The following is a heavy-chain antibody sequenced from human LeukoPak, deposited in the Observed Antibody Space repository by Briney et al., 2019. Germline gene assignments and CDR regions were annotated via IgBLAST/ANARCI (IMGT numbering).Heavy chain of an antibody. CDR1: GFTFSSYW. CDR2: IKYDGSIA. D-gene: IGHD6-19*01. CDR3: ARGPRIAVAGTGGGY. J-gene: IGHJ4*02. V-gene: IGHV3-74*01. Sequence: PGGSLRLSCSASGFTFSSYWMHWVRQVPGKGLVWVSRIKYDGSIATYGDSVKGRFSISRDNAKNTVDLQMNSLRAEDTAVYYCARGPRIAVAGTGGGYWGQGTLVTVSS.